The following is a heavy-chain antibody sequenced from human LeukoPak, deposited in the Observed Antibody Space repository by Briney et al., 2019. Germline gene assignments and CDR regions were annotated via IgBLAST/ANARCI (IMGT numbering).Heavy chain of an antibody. CDR3: ARLDSGSLGGAFDI. CDR2: IYYSGST. V-gene: IGHV4-39*01. D-gene: IGHD1-26*01. J-gene: IGHJ3*02. Sequence: SETLSLTCSVSGGSISSSSYYWGWIRQPPGKGLEWIGSIYYSGSTYYNPSLKSRVTISVDTSKNQFSLKLSSVTAADTAVYYCARLDSGSLGGAFDIWGQGTMVTVSS. CDR1: GGSISSSSYY.